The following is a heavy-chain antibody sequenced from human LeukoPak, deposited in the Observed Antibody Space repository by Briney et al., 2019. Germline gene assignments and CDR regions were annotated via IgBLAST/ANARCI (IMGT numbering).Heavy chain of an antibody. CDR3: AKANTHRGVALGY. Sequence: GGSLRLSCAASGFTFSSYSMNWVRQAPGKGLEWVSAISGSGGSTYYADSVKGRFTISRDNSKNTLYLQMNSLRAEDTAVYYCAKANTHRGVALGYWGQGTLVTVSS. J-gene: IGHJ4*02. D-gene: IGHD3-10*01. V-gene: IGHV3-23*01. CDR2: ISGSGGST. CDR1: GFTFSSYS.